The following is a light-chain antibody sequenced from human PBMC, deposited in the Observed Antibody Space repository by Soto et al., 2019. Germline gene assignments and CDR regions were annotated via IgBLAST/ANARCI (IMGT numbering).Light chain of an antibody. J-gene: IGKJ1*01. CDR3: QQYNNWPPWT. CDR2: GAS. CDR1: QRVGRN. V-gene: IGKV3-15*01. Sequence: EIVMTQSPATLSVSPGERATLSCRASQRVGRNLARYQQKPGQAPRRLIYGASTRATGIPARFSGSGSGTEFTLTISSLQSEDFAVYYCQQYNNWPPWTFGQGTKVEIK.